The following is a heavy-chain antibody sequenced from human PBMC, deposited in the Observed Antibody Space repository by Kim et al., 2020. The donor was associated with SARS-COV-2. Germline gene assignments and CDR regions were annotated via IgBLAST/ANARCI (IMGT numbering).Heavy chain of an antibody. J-gene: IGHJ6*02. V-gene: IGHV3-30-3*01. CDR1: GFTFSSYA. CDR2: ISYDGSNK. CDR3: ARAARGGYYYGMDV. Sequence: GGSLRLSCAASGFTFSSYAMHWVRQAPGKGLEWVAVISYDGSNKYTADSVKGRFTISRDNSKNTLYLQMNSLRAEDTAVYYCARAARGGYYYGMDVWGQGTTVTVSS. D-gene: IGHD3-10*01.